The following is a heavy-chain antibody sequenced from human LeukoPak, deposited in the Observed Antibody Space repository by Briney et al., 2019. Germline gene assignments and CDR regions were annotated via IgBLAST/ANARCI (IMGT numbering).Heavy chain of an antibody. CDR1: GYSISSSNW. D-gene: IGHD2-2*01. J-gene: IGHJ4*02. CDR2: IYYSGST. V-gene: IGHV4-28*01. Sequence: TSETLSLTCAVSGYSISSSNWWGWIRQPPGKGLEWIGYIYYSGSTYYNPSLKSRVTMSVDTSKNQFSLKLSSVTAVDTAVYYCARSYHGYYSDYWGQGTLVTVSS. CDR3: ARSYHGYYSDY.